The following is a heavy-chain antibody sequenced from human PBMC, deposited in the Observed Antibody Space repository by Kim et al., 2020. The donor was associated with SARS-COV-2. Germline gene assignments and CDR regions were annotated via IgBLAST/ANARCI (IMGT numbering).Heavy chain of an antibody. J-gene: IGHJ2*01. CDR2: INPNSGGT. Sequence: ASVKVSCKASGYTFTGYYMHWVRQAPGQGLEWMGWINPNSGGTNYAQKFQGRVTMTRDTSISTAYMELSRLRSDDTAVYYCASTVGIGCSSTSCQWDWYFDLWGRGTLVTVSS. CDR3: ASTVGIGCSSTSCQWDWYFDL. D-gene: IGHD2-2*01. CDR1: GYTFTGYY. V-gene: IGHV1-2*02.